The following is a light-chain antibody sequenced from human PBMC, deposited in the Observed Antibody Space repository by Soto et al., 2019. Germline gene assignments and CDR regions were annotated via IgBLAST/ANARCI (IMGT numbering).Light chain of an antibody. CDR1: QSISSSY. J-gene: IGKJ2*01. CDR3: QQYGSSSYT. V-gene: IGKV3-20*01. Sequence: EIVLTQSPGTLSLSPGERATLSCRASQSISSSYLAWYQQKPGQAPRLLIYGASNRATGIPDRFSGSGSGTDFTLALNRLEPEDFAVYYWQQYGSSSYTFGQGTKLDIK. CDR2: GAS.